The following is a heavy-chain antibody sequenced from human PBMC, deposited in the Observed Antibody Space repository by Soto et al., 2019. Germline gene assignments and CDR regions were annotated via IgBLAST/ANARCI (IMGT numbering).Heavy chain of an antibody. J-gene: IGHJ4*02. CDR2: IIPLFGTA. CDR3: ARGYSGTPGYFTY. CDR1: GGTFSSYA. V-gene: IGHV1-69*13. D-gene: IGHD1-26*01. Sequence: GASVKVSCKASGGTFSSYAISWVRQAPGQGLEWMGGIIPLFGTANYAQKFEGRVTITADESTSTAYMELSGLRSEDTAVYYCARGYSGTPGYFTYWGQGTLVTVSS.